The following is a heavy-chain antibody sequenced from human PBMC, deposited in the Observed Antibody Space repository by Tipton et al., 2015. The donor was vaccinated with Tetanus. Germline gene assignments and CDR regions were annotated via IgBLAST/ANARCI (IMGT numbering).Heavy chain of an antibody. CDR3: ARDIAIVRARDWYFDV. D-gene: IGHD2/OR15-2a*01. Sequence: SLRLSCVASGFIVSSHYMSWVRQAPGKGLEWVSVMYSGGDTYHVDSVKGRFSISRDNSKNTLYLQMNSLSAEDTAVYYCARDIAIVRARDWYFDVWGRGTLVTVSS. CDR2: MYSGGDT. V-gene: IGHV3-53*01. J-gene: IGHJ2*01. CDR1: GFIVSSHY.